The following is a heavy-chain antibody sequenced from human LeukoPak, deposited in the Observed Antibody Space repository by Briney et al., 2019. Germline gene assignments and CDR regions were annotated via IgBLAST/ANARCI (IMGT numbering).Heavy chain of an antibody. J-gene: IGHJ2*01. V-gene: IGHV3-11*04. CDR1: GFTLRDYY. CDR3: ARSSSYFTYFDL. D-gene: IGHD2/OR15-2a*01. Sequence: GGSLRLSCAASGFTLRDYYMSWIRQAPGKWLEWISYMSSTGNPIYYAESVKGRFTVSGDSANNSMSLQMTSLRAEDSAVYYCARSSSYFTYFDLWGRDTLVTVSS. CDR2: MSSTGNPI.